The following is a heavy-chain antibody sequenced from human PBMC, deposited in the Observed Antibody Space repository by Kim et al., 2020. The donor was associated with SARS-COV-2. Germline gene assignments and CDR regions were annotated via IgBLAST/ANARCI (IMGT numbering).Heavy chain of an antibody. J-gene: IGHJ4*02. CDR3: ARGRGGGSYFLDY. CDR2: ISSSSSYI. V-gene: IGHV3-21*01. CDR1: GFTFSSYS. Sequence: GGSLRLSCAASGFTFSSYSMNWVRQAPGKGLEWVSSISSSSSYIYYADSVKGRFTISRDNAKNSLYLQMNSLRAEDTAVYYCARGRGGGSYFLDYWGQGTLVTVSS. D-gene: IGHD1-26*01.